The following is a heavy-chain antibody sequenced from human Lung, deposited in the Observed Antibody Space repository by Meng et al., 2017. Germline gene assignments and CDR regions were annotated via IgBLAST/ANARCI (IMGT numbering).Heavy chain of an antibody. CDR2: INHSGST. D-gene: IGHD4-11*01. V-gene: IGHV4-34*01. CDR3: ARGPTTMAHDFDY. CDR1: GGPFSDYY. Sequence: QVQIQQWRAGLLKPSETLCLTCVVSGGPFSDYYWGWIRQPPGKGLEWIGEINHSGSTNYNPSLESRATISVDTSQNNLSLKLSSVTAADSAVYYCARGPTTMAHDFDYWGQGTLVTVSS. J-gene: IGHJ4*02.